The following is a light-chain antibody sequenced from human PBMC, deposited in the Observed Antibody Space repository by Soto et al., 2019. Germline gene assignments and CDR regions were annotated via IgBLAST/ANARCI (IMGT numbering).Light chain of an antibody. J-gene: IGLJ1*01. CDR1: SSDVGGYNY. CDR2: DVD. Sequence: QSALTQPRSVSGSPGQSVTISCTGTSSDVGGYNYVSWYQHHPGKAPKLMIYDVDKRPSGVPGRFSGSKSGNTASLTISGLQAEDEADYYCCSYAGSYPFVFGTGTKLTLL. V-gene: IGLV2-11*01. CDR3: CSYAGSYPFV.